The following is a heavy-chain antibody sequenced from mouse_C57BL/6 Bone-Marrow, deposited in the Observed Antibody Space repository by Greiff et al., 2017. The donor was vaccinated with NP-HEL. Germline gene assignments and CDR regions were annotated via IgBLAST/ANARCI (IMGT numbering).Heavy chain of an antibody. CDR3: ARRGLYGSSYEFAY. CDR2: IYPGDGDT. D-gene: IGHD1-1*01. CDR1: GYAFSSSW. J-gene: IGHJ3*01. V-gene: IGHV1-82*01. Sequence: QVQLQQSGPELVKPGASVKISCKASGYAFSSSWMNWVKQRPGKGLEWIGRIYPGDGDTNYNGKFKGKATLTADKPSSTAYMQLSSLTSEDSAVYFCARRGLYGSSYEFAYWGQGTLVTVSA.